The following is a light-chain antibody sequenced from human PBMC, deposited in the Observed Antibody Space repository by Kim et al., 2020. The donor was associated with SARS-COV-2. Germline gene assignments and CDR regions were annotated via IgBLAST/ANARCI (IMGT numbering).Light chain of an antibody. CDR1: SLRSFY. V-gene: IGLV3-19*01. Sequence: SSELTQDPAVSVALGQTVKITCRGDSLRSFYASWYQQRPGQAPLLVIYGRDTRPPGIPDRLSGSASGNTASLTITGAQAEDEAIYYCSCRDSSSYVVFGGGTQLTVL. J-gene: IGLJ2*01. CDR3: SCRDSSSYVV. CDR2: GRD.